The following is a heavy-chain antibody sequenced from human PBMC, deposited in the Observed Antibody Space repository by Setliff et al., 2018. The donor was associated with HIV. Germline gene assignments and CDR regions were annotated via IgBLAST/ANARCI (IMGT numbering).Heavy chain of an antibody. CDR1: GYAFNNYG. J-gene: IGHJ5*02. CDR2: IIPIFGSA. CDR3: ARGYCGGGICYSPNWLDP. D-gene: IGHD2-15*01. V-gene: IGHV1-69*05. Sequence: GASVKVSCKTSGYAFNNYGINWVRQAPGQGLEWMGGIIPIFGSANYAQKFQGRVTITTDESTSTAYMELSSLKSDDTAVYYCARGYCGGGICYSPNWLDPWGQGTLVTV.